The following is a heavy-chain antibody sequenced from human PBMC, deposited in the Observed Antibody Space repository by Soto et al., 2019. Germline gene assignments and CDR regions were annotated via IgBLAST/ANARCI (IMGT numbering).Heavy chain of an antibody. CDR3: ARYPYASGSYHKYYFDY. CDR1: GFTFSSYA. J-gene: IGHJ4*02. Sequence: GGSLRLSCAASGFTFSSYAMSWVRQAPGRGLEWVSGLSGSGGSTYYADSVKGRFTISRDNSKNTLYLQMNSLRAEDTAVYYCARYPYASGSYHKYYFDYWGQGTLVTVSS. V-gene: IGHV3-23*01. CDR2: LSGSGGST. D-gene: IGHD3-10*01.